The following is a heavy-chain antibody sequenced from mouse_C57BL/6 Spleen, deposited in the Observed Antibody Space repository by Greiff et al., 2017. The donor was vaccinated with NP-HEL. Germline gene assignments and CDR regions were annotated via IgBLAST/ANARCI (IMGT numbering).Heavy chain of an antibody. CDR1: GYTFTSYW. CDR2: IDPSDSET. CDR3: ARRRGISYAMDY. Sequence: QVQLQQPGAELVRPGSSVKLSCKASGYTFTSYWMYWVKQRPIQGLEWIGNIDPSDSETHYNQKFKDKATLTVDKSSSTAYMQLSSLTSEDSAVYYCARRRGISYAMDYWGQGTSVTVSS. J-gene: IGHJ4*01. V-gene: IGHV1-52*01.